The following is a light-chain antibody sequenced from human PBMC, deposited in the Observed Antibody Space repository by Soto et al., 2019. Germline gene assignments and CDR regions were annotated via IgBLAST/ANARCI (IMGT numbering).Light chain of an antibody. V-gene: IGKV3-20*01. Sequence: EIVLTQSPGTLSLSPGETATLSCRASQSVASNYLAWYQQKPGRAPRLLIYGAFNRATGIADRSSGSGSGTDFTLTISRLEPEDFAVYYCQQYGGSPYTFGQGTKLETK. CDR3: QQYGGSPYT. CDR2: GAF. J-gene: IGKJ2*01. CDR1: QSVASNY.